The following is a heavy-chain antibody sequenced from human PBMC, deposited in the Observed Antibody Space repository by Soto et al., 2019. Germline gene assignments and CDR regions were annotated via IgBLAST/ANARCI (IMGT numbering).Heavy chain of an antibody. Sequence: GGSLRLSCAASGFTFNNAWMNWVRQAPGKGLEWVGRIKSKTDGETTDYAAPVKGRFPISRDDSKNTLYLQMNSLKSEDTAVYYCTTDMKQQVERLYYFDYWGQGTLVTVSS. V-gene: IGHV3-15*07. CDR1: GFTFNNAW. CDR2: IKSKTDGETT. J-gene: IGHJ4*02. CDR3: TTDMKQQVERLYYFDY. D-gene: IGHD6-13*01.